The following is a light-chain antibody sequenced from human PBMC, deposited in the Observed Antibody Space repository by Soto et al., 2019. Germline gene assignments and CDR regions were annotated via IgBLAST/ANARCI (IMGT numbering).Light chain of an antibody. J-gene: IGKJ1*01. CDR2: DAS. CDR3: QQYETFSGT. CDR1: QGIRND. V-gene: IGKV1-6*01. Sequence: AIQMTQSPSSLSSSVGDRVTITGRASQGIRNDLGWYQQKPGKAPKLLIYDASTLQSGVPSRFSGSGSGTKFTLTIASLQPDDFATYYCQQYETFSGTFGPGTKVDIK.